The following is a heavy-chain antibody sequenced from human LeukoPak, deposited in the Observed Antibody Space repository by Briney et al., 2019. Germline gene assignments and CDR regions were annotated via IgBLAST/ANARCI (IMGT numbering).Heavy chain of an antibody. V-gene: IGHV4-34*01. CDR3: ARNAGYSSPLADY. J-gene: IGHJ4*02. CDR1: GGSFSGYY. Sequence: SETLSLTCAVYGGSFSGYYWSWIRQPPGKGLEWIGEINHSGSTNYNPSLKSRVTISVDTSKNQFSLKLSSVTAADTAVYYCARNAGYSSPLADYWGQGTPVTVSS. D-gene: IGHD6-13*01. CDR2: INHSGST.